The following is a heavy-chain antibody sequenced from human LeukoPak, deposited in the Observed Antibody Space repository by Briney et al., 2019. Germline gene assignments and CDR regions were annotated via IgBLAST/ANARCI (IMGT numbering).Heavy chain of an antibody. CDR3: ARARGIRDFWSGYYAYYYGMDV. J-gene: IGHJ6*02. D-gene: IGHD3-3*01. V-gene: IGHV3-21*01. CDR2: ISGSGAYI. Sequence: AGGSLRLSCAASGFTFTTYTMNWVRQAPGKGLEWVSSISGSGAYIYYADSVKGRFTISRDNVKNSLYLQMNSLRAEDTAVYYCARARGIRDFWSGYYAYYYGMDVWGQGTTVTVSS. CDR1: GFTFTTYT.